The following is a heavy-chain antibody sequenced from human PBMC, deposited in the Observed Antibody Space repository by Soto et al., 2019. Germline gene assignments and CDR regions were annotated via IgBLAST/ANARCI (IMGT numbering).Heavy chain of an antibody. J-gene: IGHJ4*02. V-gene: IGHV4-59*01. Sequence: SETLSLTCSVSGGSTGSYYWNWMRQTPGKGLEWIGYINYSGCTNCNSSLKSRLTILIDTSKNQFALQLTSMTVEDTAVYYCATSYGNAWYTYWGQGTQVTVSS. CDR3: ATSYGNAWYTY. CDR2: INYSGCT. D-gene: IGHD6-13*01. CDR1: GGSTGSYY.